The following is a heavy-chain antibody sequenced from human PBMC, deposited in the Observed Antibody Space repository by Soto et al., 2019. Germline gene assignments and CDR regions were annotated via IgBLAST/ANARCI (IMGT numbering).Heavy chain of an antibody. CDR1: GGSVSSGNYY. V-gene: IGHV4-61*01. D-gene: IGHD2-21*01. J-gene: IGHJ4*02. Sequence: PSETLSLTCTVSGGSVSSGNYYWSWIRQPPGKGLEWIGYIYYSGSTNYNPSLKSRVTISVDTSKNQFSLKLSSVTAADTAVYYCTRGGDAYKNGHWGQGTLVTVSS. CDR3: TRGGDAYKNGH. CDR2: IYYSGST.